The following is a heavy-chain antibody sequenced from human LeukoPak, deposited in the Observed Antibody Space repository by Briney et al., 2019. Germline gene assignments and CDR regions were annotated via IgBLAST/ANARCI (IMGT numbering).Heavy chain of an antibody. CDR1: GYTLTELS. D-gene: IGHD1-1*01. CDR3: ATVVDNWNDFDY. Sequence: ASVKVSCKVSGYTLTELSMHWVRQAPGKGLEWMGGFDPEDDETIYAQKFQGRVTMTEDTSTDTAYMELSSLRSEDTAVYYCATVVDNWNDFDYWGQGTLVTVSS. CDR2: FDPEDDET. J-gene: IGHJ4*02. V-gene: IGHV1-24*01.